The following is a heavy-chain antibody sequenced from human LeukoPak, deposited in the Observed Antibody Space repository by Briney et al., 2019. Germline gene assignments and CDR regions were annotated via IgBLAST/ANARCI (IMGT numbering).Heavy chain of an antibody. CDR2: IYTSGST. J-gene: IGHJ4*02. D-gene: IGHD2-2*01. CDR1: GGSISSGSYY. CDR3: ARVLGYCSSTSCHTADY. Sequence: SETLSLTCTVSGGSISSGSYYWSWIRQPAGKGLEWIGRIYTSGSTNYNPSLKSRVTISVDTSKNQFSLKLSSGTAADTAVYYCARVLGYCSSTSCHTADYWGQGTLVTVSS. V-gene: IGHV4-61*02.